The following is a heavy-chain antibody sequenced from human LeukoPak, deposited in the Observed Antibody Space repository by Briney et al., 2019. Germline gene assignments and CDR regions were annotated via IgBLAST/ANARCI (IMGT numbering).Heavy chain of an antibody. J-gene: IGHJ5*02. CDR3: ARGIAFDP. Sequence: WVRQPPGKGLEWIGEINHSGSTNYNPSLKSRVTISVDTSKNQFSLKLSSVTAADTAVYYCARGIAFDPWGQGTLVTVSS. CDR2: INHSGST. D-gene: IGHD2-21*01. V-gene: IGHV4-34*01.